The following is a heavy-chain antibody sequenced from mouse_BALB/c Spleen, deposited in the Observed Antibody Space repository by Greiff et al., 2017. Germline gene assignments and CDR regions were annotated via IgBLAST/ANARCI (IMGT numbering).Heavy chain of an antibody. V-gene: IGHV14-3*02. CDR3: ARATTVVAPMDY. D-gene: IGHD1-1*01. Sequence: VQLQQSGAELVKPGASVKLSCTASGFNIKDTYMHWVKQRPEQGLEWIGRIDPANGNTKYDPKFQGKATITADTSSNTAYLQLSSLTSEDTAVYYCARATTVVAPMDYWGQGTSVTVSS. CDR2: IDPANGNT. CDR1: GFNIKDTY. J-gene: IGHJ4*01.